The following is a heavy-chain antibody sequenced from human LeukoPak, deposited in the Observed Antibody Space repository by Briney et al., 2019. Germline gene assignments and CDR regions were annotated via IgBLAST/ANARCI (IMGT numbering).Heavy chain of an antibody. J-gene: IGHJ5*02. Sequence: PSETLSLTCAVYGGSFSGYYWSWIRQPPGKGLEWIGEINHSGSTNYNPSLKSRVTISVDTSKNQFSLKLSSVTAADTAVYYCARGYFDWSQNGWFDPWGQGTLVTVSS. V-gene: IGHV4-34*01. CDR3: ARGYFDWSQNGWFDP. D-gene: IGHD3-9*01. CDR1: GGSFSGYY. CDR2: INHSGST.